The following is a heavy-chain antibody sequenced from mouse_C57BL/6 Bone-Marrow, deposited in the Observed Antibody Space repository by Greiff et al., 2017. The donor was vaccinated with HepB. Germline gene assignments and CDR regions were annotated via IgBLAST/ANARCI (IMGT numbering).Heavy chain of an antibody. CDR3: ARDGNYGGFAY. CDR1: GFSLTSYG. D-gene: IGHD2-1*01. Sequence: QVQLKQSGPGLVQPSQSLSITCTVSGFSLTSYGVHWVRQSPGKGLEWLGLIWSGGSTDYNAAFISRLSISKDNSKSQVFFKMNSLQADDTAIYYCARDGNYGGFAYWGQGTLVTVSA. J-gene: IGHJ3*01. V-gene: IGHV2-2*01. CDR2: IWSGGST.